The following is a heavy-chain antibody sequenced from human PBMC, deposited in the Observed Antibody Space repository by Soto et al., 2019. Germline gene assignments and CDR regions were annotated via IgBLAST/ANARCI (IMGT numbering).Heavy chain of an antibody. CDR2: INLNDGGT. CDR3: VRDAPSHQSIFDL. V-gene: IGHV1-2*02. CDR1: EYSFGDYY. D-gene: IGHD2-2*01. Sequence: EASVKVSCKTSEYSFGDYYLHWVRQAPEQGPEWMGWINLNDGGTNSPRKFQGRLTMTRDKSITTVYMELSRLRSDDTAVYFCVRDAPSHQSIFDLWGPGTLVTVSS. J-gene: IGHJ4*02.